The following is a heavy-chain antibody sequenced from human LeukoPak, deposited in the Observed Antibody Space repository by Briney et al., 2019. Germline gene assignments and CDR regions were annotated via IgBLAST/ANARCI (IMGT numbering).Heavy chain of an antibody. Sequence: SVKVSCKASGGTFSSYAISWVRQAPGQGLEWMGGIIPIFGTANYAQKFQGRVTITADESTSTAYMELSSLRSEDTAVYYCARGPYGDYGGDYYYYYMDVWGKGTTVTISS. J-gene: IGHJ6*03. D-gene: IGHD4-17*01. V-gene: IGHV1-69*13. CDR1: GGTFSSYA. CDR3: ARGPYGDYGGDYYYYYMDV. CDR2: IIPIFGTA.